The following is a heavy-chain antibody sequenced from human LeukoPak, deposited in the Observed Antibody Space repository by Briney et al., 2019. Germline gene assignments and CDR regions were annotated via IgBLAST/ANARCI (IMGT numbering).Heavy chain of an antibody. CDR3: AKRGPIYSASPGNYFDY. D-gene: IGHD3-10*01. CDR2: ISGNDDGT. Sequence: PGRSLRLSCTASGFTFSTCGMTWVRQAPGKGLEWVSSISGNDDGTYYADSVKGRFTISRDNSKNTLYLQMNSLRAEDTAIYYCAKRGPIYSASPGNYFDYWGQGTLVTVSS. J-gene: IGHJ4*02. CDR1: GFTFSTCG. V-gene: IGHV3-23*01.